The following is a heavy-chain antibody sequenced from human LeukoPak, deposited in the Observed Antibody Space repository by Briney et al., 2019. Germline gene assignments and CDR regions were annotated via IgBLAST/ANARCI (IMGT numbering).Heavy chain of an antibody. Sequence: SGGSLRLSCAASGFTLSSYWMSWVRQAPGKGLEWVANIQQDGSEKYYVDSVKGRFTISRDNAKNSLFLQVNSLRAEDTAVYYCAREGWFGELLSHPFDSWGQGTLVTVSS. CDR3: AREGWFGELLSHPFDS. CDR2: IQQDGSEK. V-gene: IGHV3-7*01. D-gene: IGHD3-10*01. J-gene: IGHJ4*02. CDR1: GFTLSSYW.